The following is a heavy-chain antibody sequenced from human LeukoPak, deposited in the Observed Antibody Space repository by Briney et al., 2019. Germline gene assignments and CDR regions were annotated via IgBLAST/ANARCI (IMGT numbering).Heavy chain of an antibody. CDR2: INHSGSN. V-gene: IGHV4-34*01. Sequence: SETLSLTCAVYGGSFSGYYWSWIRQPPGKGLEWIGEINHSGSNNYNPSLKSRVTISVDTSKNQFSLKLSSVTAADTAVYYCARVVREVYIWFGELPPKNWFDPWGQGTLVTVSS. D-gene: IGHD3-10*01. CDR3: ARVVREVYIWFGELPPKNWFDP. CDR1: GGSFSGYY. J-gene: IGHJ5*02.